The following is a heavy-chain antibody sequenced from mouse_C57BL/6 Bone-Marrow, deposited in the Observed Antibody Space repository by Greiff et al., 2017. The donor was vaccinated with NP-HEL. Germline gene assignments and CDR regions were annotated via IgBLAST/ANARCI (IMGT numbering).Heavy chain of an antibody. V-gene: IGHV7-3*01. Sequence: DVQLQESGGGLVQPGGSLSLSCAASGFTFTDYYMSWVRQPPGKALEWLGFIRNKANGYTTEYSASVKGRFTISRDNSQSILYLQMNALRAEDSATYYCARGNPYFDYWGQGTTLTVSS. CDR1: GFTFTDYY. J-gene: IGHJ2*01. CDR2: IRNKANGYTT. CDR3: ARGNPYFDY.